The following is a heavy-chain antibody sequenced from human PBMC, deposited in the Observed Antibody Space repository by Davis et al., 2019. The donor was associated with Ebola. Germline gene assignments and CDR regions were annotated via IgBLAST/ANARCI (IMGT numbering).Heavy chain of an antibody. CDR1: GPNVSSKY. J-gene: IGHJ4*02. V-gene: IGHV3-53*01. CDR2: IYTGGST. Sequence: GSLILSCSASGPNVSSKYMSWVRQASGKGLEWVSVIYTGGSTEYTDSVKGRFTISRDNSKNTLYLQMKSLRTEDTAVYYCAKGPETGRFEYWGQGTLVTVSA. CDR3: AKGPETGRFEY. D-gene: IGHD1-1*01.